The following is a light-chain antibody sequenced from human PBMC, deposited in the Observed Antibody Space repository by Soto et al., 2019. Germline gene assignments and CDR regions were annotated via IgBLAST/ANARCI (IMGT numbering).Light chain of an antibody. CDR1: QSVSSN. CDR2: GAS. CDR3: QQYGSSPIT. V-gene: IGKV3-20*01. J-gene: IGKJ5*01. Sequence: EIVMTQSPATLSVSPGESATLSCRASQSVSSNLAWHQQTPGQAPRLLIYGASSRATGIPDRFSGSGSGTDFTLTISRLEPEDFAVYYCQQYGSSPITFGQGTRLEI.